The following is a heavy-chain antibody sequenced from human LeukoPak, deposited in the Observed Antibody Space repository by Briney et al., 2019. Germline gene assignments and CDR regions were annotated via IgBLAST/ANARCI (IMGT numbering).Heavy chain of an antibody. CDR3: AKEPGEGAGSYYNY. D-gene: IGHD3-10*01. J-gene: IGHJ4*02. CDR1: GFIFSNSA. Sequence: GGSLRLSCAASGFIFSNSAMYWVRQAPGKGLEWVAVISYDGSNKYYADSVKGRFTISRDNSKNTLSLQMNSLGVEDTAVYYCAKEPGEGAGSYYNYWGQGTLVTVSS. V-gene: IGHV3-30*04. CDR2: ISYDGSNK.